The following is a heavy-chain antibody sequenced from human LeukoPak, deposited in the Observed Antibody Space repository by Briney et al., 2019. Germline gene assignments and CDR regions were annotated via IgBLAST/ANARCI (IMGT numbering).Heavy chain of an antibody. V-gene: IGHV3-30*03. J-gene: IGHJ3*01. CDR2: IAYDGSNK. Sequence: TGGSLRLSCAASGFTFSSYAMSWVRQAPGKGLEWVAVIAYDGSNKNYADSVKGRFTISRDNSKNTLYLQINSLRAEDTAVYHCAREGGMWGQGTMVTVSS. D-gene: IGHD1-26*01. CDR3: AREGGM. CDR1: GFTFSSYA.